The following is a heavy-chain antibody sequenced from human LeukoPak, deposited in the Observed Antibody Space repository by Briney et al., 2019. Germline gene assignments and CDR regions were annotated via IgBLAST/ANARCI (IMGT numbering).Heavy chain of an antibody. J-gene: IGHJ4*02. CDR3: ARDRTAAAALDFDY. Sequence: GASVKVSCKASGYTFTSYGISWVRQAPGQGLEWMGWISAYNGNTNHAQKLQGRVTMTTDTSTSTAYMELRSLRSDDTAVYYCARDRTAAAALDFDYWGQGTLVTVSS. CDR1: GYTFTSYG. D-gene: IGHD6-13*01. V-gene: IGHV1-18*04. CDR2: ISAYNGNT.